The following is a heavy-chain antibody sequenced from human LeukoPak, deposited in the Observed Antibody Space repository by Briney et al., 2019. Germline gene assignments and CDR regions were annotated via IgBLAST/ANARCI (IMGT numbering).Heavy chain of an antibody. CDR1: GFTFSNFA. J-gene: IGHJ4*02. Sequence: GGSLRLSCTASGFTFSNFAMNWVRQAPGQGLEWGSAITGDDTTYSADSVKGRFSISRDNSKNTLYLQMNSLRAEDTAVYYCAKGAGSSSERYWGQGTLVTVSS. V-gene: IGHV3-23*01. CDR3: AKGAGSSSERY. D-gene: IGHD1-26*01. CDR2: ITGDDTT.